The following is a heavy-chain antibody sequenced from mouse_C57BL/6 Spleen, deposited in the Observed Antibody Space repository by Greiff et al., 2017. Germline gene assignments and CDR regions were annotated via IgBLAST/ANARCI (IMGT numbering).Heavy chain of an antibody. V-gene: IGHV1-80*01. CDR2: IYPGDGDT. Sequence: QVQLQQSGAELVKPGASVKISCKASGYAFSSYWMNWVKQRPGKGLEWIGQIYPGDGDTNYNGKFKGKATLTADKSSSTAYMQLSSLTSEDSAVYFCARSNSMTTVVATEGFDYWGQGTTLTVSS. CDR3: ARSNSMTTVVATEGFDY. J-gene: IGHJ2*01. CDR1: GYAFSSYW. D-gene: IGHD1-1*01.